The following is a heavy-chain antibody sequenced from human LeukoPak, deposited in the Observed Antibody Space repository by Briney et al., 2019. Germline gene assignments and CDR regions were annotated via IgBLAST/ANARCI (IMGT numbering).Heavy chain of an antibody. CDR2: IYTSGST. CDR1: GGSISSYY. Sequence: SETLSLTCTVSGGSISSYYWSWIRQPAGKGLEWIGRIYTSGSTNYNPSLKSRVTMSVDTSKNQFSLKLSSVTAADTAVYHCARDAPSPQYWRYYYYGMDVWGQGTTVTVSS. J-gene: IGHJ6*02. V-gene: IGHV4-4*07. CDR3: ARDAPSPQYWRYYYYGMDV. D-gene: IGHD2/OR15-2a*01.